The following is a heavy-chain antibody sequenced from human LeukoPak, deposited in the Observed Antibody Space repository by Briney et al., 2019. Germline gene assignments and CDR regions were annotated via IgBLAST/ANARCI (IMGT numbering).Heavy chain of an antibody. V-gene: IGHV3-74*03. CDR3: ARAMPHDNWFDP. CDR1: GLTFNSYW. CDR2: INGDASNT. Sequence: PGGSLRLSCAASGLTFNSYWMHWVCQVAGKGLVWVARINGDASNTTYADSVKGRFTISRDNAKNTLYLQMNSLRVDDTAVYYCARAMPHDNWFDPWGQGSLVTVSS. J-gene: IGHJ5*02. D-gene: IGHD2-2*01.